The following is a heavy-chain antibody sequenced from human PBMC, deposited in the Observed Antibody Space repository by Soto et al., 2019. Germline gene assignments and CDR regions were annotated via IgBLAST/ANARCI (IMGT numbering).Heavy chain of an antibody. CDR2: IYNDGSGGST. D-gene: IGHD2-15*01. CDR3: XRXDXHCXGGSCYGVPMDV. CDR1: GFTVSSNY. J-gene: IGHJ6*04. Sequence: EVQLVXSGGGLVQPGGSLRLSCAASGFTVSSNYMSWVRQAPGKGLEWVSVIYNDGSGGSTYYADSVKGRXXXXXDKSXXXXXXXXXXXXXXXXXXXXXXRXDXHCXGGSCYGVPMDVWGKGTTVTVSS. V-gene: IGHV3-66*01.